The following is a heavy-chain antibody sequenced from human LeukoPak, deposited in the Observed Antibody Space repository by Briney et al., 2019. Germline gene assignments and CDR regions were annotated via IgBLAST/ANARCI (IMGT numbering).Heavy chain of an antibody. V-gene: IGHV3-74*01. J-gene: IGHJ4*02. CDR3: ASPLTAMAPFDY. Sequence: GGSLRLSCAASGFTFSSYWMHWVRQAPGKGLVWVSRINTDGSSTSYADSVKGRFTISRDNAKNTLYLQMNSLRAEDTAVYYCASPLTAMAPFDYWGQGTLVTVSS. CDR2: INTDGSST. CDR1: GFTFSSYW. D-gene: IGHD5-18*01.